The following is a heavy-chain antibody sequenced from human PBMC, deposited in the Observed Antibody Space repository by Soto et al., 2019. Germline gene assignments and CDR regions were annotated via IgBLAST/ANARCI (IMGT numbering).Heavy chain of an antibody. CDR2: IIPIFGTA. J-gene: IGHJ4*02. CDR1: GGTFSSYA. Sequence: ASVKVSCKASGGTFSSYAISWVRQAPGQGLEWMGGIIPIFGTANYAQKFQGRVTITADKSTSTAYMELSSLRSEDTAVYYCARAESLSGSYAYWGQGTLVTVSS. V-gene: IGHV1-69*06. CDR3: ARAESLSGSYAY. D-gene: IGHD3-16*01.